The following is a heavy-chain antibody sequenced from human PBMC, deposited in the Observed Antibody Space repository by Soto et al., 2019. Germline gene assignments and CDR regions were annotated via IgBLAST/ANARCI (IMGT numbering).Heavy chain of an antibody. V-gene: IGHV3-21*01. CDR1: GFTFSSFL. J-gene: IGHJ4*02. CDR3: ARYHWSEDDGFDY. CDR2: ISGSSSYI. D-gene: IGHD1-20*01. Sequence: PGGSLRLSCAASGFTFSSFLMNWVRQAPGKGLEWVSSISGSSSYIYYADSVKGRFTVSRDNAKRSLYLQMNSLRADDTAVYYCARYHWSEDDGFDYWGQGTLVTVYS.